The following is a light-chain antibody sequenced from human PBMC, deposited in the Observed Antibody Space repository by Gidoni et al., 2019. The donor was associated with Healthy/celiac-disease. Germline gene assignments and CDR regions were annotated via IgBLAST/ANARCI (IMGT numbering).Light chain of an antibody. CDR2: EVS. Sequence: QSALTQPASVSRSPGQSITISCTGTSSDVGGYNYVSWYQQHPGKAPKLMIYEVSNRPSGVPDRFSGSKSGNTASLTISGLQAEDEADYYCSSYTSSSTGYVFGTGTKVTVL. CDR1: SSDVGGYNY. CDR3: SSYTSSSTGYV. J-gene: IGLJ1*01. V-gene: IGLV2-14*01.